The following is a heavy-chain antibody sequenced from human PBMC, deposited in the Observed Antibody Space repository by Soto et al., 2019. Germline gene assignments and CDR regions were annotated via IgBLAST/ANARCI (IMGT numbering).Heavy chain of an antibody. V-gene: IGHV4-59*01. CDR3: ARGFSTTFVY. CDR2: IYYIGST. D-gene: IGHD2-2*01. J-gene: IGHJ4*02. Sequence: QVQLQESGPGLVKPSETLSLTCTVSGGSISSYYWSWIRQPPGKGLEWIGYIYYIGSTNYNPSLKSRVTMSVDTSKNQFSLKLPSVTAADTAVYYCARGFSTTFVYWGQGTLVTVSS. CDR1: GGSISSYY.